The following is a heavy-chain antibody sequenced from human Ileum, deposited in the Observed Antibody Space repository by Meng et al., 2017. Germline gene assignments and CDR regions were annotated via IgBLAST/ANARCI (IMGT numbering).Heavy chain of an antibody. CDR2: IYYSGST. CDR3: ARATATNYRFDF. CDR1: GGSISSYY. D-gene: IGHD4-11*01. Sequence: SETLSLTCTVSGGSISSYYWSWIRQPPGKGLEWIGYIYYSGSTNYNPSLKSRVTISVDTSKNQFSLKLISVTAADTALYYCARATATNYRFDFWGQGTLVTVSS. J-gene: IGHJ4*02. V-gene: IGHV4-59*01.